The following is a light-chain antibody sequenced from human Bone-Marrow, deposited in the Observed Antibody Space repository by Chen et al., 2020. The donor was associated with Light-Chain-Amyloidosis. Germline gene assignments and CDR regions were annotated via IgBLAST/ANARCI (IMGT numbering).Light chain of an antibody. Sequence: QSVLTQPPSTSGTPGQTVTITCSGSSSNIGSNIVTWYQHLPGAAPTLLIYNDAKRPSGVPARFSAARSGASASLAISGLQSGDEGDYHCATWDDRLIGYVFGSGTEVTVL. CDR3: ATWDDRLIGYV. V-gene: IGLV1-44*01. J-gene: IGLJ1*01. CDR2: NDA. CDR1: SSNIGSNI.